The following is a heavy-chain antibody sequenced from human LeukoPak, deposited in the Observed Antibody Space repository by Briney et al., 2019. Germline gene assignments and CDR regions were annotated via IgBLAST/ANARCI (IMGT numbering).Heavy chain of an antibody. J-gene: IGHJ4*02. CDR3: ARAEGYGGELDS. CDR2: IRYDGSNK. CDR1: GFTFISYG. D-gene: IGHD4-23*01. V-gene: IGHV3-30*02. Sequence: PGGALRLSCAAPGFTFISYGMHSVRQAPGKVLELVAFIRYDGSNKYYADSVKGRFTISRENSKNRLYLQMNSLRAEDTAVYYCARAEGYGGELDSWGQGTLVTVSS.